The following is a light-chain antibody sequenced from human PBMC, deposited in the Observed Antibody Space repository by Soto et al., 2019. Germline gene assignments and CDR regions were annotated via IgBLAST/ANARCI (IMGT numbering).Light chain of an antibody. CDR3: QQYISSPLT. J-gene: IGKJ1*01. V-gene: IGKV3-20*01. Sequence: EIVLTQSPGTLSLSPGERATLSCRASQSVSNNYLAWYQQKPAQAPRLVIYGASNRATGIPDRFSASGSGTDFTLTINRLEPEDFAVYYCQQYISSPLTFGQGTKVEIK. CDR2: GAS. CDR1: QSVSNNY.